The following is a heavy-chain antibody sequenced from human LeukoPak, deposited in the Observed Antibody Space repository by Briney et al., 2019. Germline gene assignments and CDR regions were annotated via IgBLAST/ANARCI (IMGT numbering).Heavy chain of an antibody. V-gene: IGHV4-34*01. CDR1: GGSFSGYY. CDR3: ARGPCSSSTFDY. CDR2: INHSGST. J-gene: IGHJ4*02. D-gene: IGHD6-13*01. Sequence: SETLSLTCAVYGGSFSGYYWSWIRQPPGKGLEWIGEINHSGSTNYNPSLKSRVTISVDTSKNQFSLKLSSVTAADTAVYYCARGPCSSSTFDYWGQGTLVTVSS.